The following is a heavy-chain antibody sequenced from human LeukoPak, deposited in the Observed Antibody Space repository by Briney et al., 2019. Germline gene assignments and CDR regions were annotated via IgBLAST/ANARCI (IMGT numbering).Heavy chain of an antibody. V-gene: IGHV1-3*01. J-gene: IGHJ4*02. D-gene: IGHD6-19*01. Sequence: GASVKVSCKASGYTFTSYAMHWVRQAPGQSLEWMGWINAGNGNTKYSQKFQGRVTITRDTSASTAYMELSSLRSEDTAVYYCARDQVSSGWSDRTPPFDYWGQGTLVTVSS. CDR2: INAGNGNT. CDR3: ARDQVSSGWSDRTPPFDY. CDR1: GYTFTSYA.